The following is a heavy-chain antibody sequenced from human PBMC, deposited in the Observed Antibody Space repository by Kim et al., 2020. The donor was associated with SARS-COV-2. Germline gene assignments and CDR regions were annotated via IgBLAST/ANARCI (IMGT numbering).Heavy chain of an antibody. Sequence: GGSLRLSCAASGFTFSSYGMHWVRQAPGKGLEWVAVIWYDGSNKYYADSVKGRFTISRDNSKNTLYLQMNSLRAEDTAVYYCAKEGGYYYYSGAFDIWGQGTMVTVSS. V-gene: IGHV3-33*06. CDR1: GFTFSSYG. CDR3: AKEGGYYYYSGAFDI. D-gene: IGHD3-22*01. CDR2: IWYDGSNK. J-gene: IGHJ3*02.